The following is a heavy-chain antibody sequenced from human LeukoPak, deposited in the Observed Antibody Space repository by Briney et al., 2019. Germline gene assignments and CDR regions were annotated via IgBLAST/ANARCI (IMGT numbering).Heavy chain of an antibody. CDR3: AKQSSTAYFEY. CDR2: VSGSDGST. Sequence: GGSLRLSCAASGFTFSSYAMSWVRQAPGKGLEWVSAVSGSDGSTYYADSVKGRFTMSRDNSKNVLYLQMNSLRAEDTAVYYCAKQSSTAYFEYWGRGTLVTVSS. D-gene: IGHD2-21*01. J-gene: IGHJ4*02. V-gene: IGHV3-23*01. CDR1: GFTFSSYA.